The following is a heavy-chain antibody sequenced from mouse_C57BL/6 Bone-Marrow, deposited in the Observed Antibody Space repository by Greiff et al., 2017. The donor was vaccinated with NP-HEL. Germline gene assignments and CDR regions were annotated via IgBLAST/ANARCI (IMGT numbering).Heavy chain of an antibody. V-gene: IGHV2-9-1*01. J-gene: IGHJ1*03. Sequence: VQLQESGPGLVAPSQSLSITCTVSGFSLTSYAISWVRQPPGKGLEWLGVIWTGGGPNYNSALKSRLSISKDNSKSQVFLKMNSLQTDDTARYYCARNPYDYFEVWGTGTTVTVSS. CDR3: ARNPYDYFEV. CDR2: IWTGGGP. CDR1: GFSLTSYA. D-gene: IGHD2-3*01.